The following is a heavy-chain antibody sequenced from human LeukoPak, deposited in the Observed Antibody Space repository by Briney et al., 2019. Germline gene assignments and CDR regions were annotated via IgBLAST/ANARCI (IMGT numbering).Heavy chain of an antibody. J-gene: IGHJ4*02. CDR3: AKDIAVAGKVDY. V-gene: IGHV3-23*01. Sequence: QPGGSLRLSCAASGFTFSSYAMSWVRQAPAKGLEWVSAISCSGGITYYADSVKGRFTSSRDNSKNTLYLQMNSLRAEDTAVYYCAKDIAVAGKVDYWGQGTLVTVSS. D-gene: IGHD6-19*01. CDR1: GFTFSSYA. CDR2: ISCSGGIT.